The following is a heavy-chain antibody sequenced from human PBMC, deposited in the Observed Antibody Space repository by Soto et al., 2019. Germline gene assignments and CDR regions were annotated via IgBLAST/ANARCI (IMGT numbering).Heavy chain of an antibody. CDR3: ARGQIGTTPNHFDC. D-gene: IGHD1-1*01. J-gene: IGHJ4*02. V-gene: IGHV3-53*02. CDR1: GFSVSDSY. CDR2: IYSGGNT. Sequence: EVQLVETGGGLIQPGGSLRLSCAVSGFSVSDSYVNWVRQAPGKGLEWVSGIYSGGNTYYVDSVKGRFTISRDSSQNTVFLQMNSLRAEDTAVYYCARGQIGTTPNHFDCWGQGTLVTVSS.